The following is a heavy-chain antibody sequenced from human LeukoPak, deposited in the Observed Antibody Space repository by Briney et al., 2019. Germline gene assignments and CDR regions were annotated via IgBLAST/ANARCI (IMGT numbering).Heavy chain of an antibody. Sequence: ASVKVSCKASGYTFTSYGISWVRQAPGQGLEWMGWISAYNGNTNYAQKLQGRVTITTDTSTSTAYMELRSLRSDDTAVYYCARAWSQSDSFNPSYYYYYYMDVWGKGTTVTVSS. CDR3: ARAWSQSDSFNPSYYYYYYMDV. CDR2: ISAYNGNT. D-gene: IGHD2-15*01. CDR1: GYTFTSYG. J-gene: IGHJ6*03. V-gene: IGHV1-18*01.